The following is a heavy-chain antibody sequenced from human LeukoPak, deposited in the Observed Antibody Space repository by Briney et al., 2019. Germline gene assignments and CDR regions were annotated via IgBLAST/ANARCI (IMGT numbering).Heavy chain of an antibody. D-gene: IGHD2-21*02. CDR3: AGEEYCGADCYSGFDH. CDR2: IYDTGST. Sequence: SETLSLTCVVSGGSVNSGGYSWSWIRQPPGKGLEWIGYIYDTGSTLYNPSLESRLTISVDTSKNQFSLELSSVTAADTAIYYCAGEEYCGADCYSGFDHWGQGTLVTVSS. V-gene: IGHV4-30-4*07. CDR1: GGSVNSGGYS. J-gene: IGHJ5*02.